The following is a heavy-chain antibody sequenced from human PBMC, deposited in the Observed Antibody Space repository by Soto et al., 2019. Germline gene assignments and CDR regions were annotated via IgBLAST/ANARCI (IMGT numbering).Heavy chain of an antibody. V-gene: IGHV3-23*01. D-gene: IGHD6-13*01. J-gene: IGHJ6*02. Sequence: EVQLLESGGGLVQPGGSLRLSCAASGFTFSSYAMSWVRQAPGKGLEWVSGTSNSGGSTYYADSVKGRFTISRDNPXNTLYLQMNGRRAEDTAVYYCAKDEAGIPTGGMDVWGQGTTVTVYS. CDR2: TSNSGGST. CDR3: AKDEAGIPTGGMDV. CDR1: GFTFSSYA.